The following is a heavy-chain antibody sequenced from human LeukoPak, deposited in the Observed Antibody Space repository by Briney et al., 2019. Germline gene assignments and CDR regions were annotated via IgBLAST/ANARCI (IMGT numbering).Heavy chain of an antibody. CDR1: GFTFTSAW. CDR3: ARQEVVEDTFDI. D-gene: IGHD2-15*01. CDR2: IYSGGST. Sequence: GGSLRLSCAASGFTFTSAWMNWVRQAPGKGLEWVSIIYSGGSTYYADSVKGRFTISRDNSKNTLYLQMNSLRAEDTAVYYCARQEVVEDTFDIWGQGTMVTVSS. J-gene: IGHJ3*02. V-gene: IGHV3-66*04.